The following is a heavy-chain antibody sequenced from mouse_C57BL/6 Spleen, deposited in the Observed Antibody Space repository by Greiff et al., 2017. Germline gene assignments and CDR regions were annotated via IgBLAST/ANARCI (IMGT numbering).Heavy chain of an antibody. CDR1: GYTFTSYG. CDR2: IYPRSGNT. V-gene: IGHV1-81*01. D-gene: IGHD2-5*01. CDR3: ARYSNYPHYYAMDY. J-gene: IGHJ4*01. Sequence: QVQLQQSGAELARPGASVKLSCKASGYTFTSYGISWVKQRTGQGLEWIGEIYPRSGNTYYNEKFKGKDTLTADKSSSTAYMELRSLTSEDSAVYVCARYSNYPHYYAMDYWGQGTSVTVSS.